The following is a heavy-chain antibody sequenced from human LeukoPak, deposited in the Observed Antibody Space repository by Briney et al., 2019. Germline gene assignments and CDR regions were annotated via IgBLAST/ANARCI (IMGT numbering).Heavy chain of an antibody. CDR2: IYYSGTT. J-gene: IGHJ4*02. CDR3: ARQAQYDYDTRGYPNQGFDY. V-gene: IGHV4-59*08. D-gene: IGHD3-22*01. CDR1: GGSINNYY. Sequence: SETLSLTCTVSGGSINNYYWSWIRQPPGKGLEWIGYIYYSGTTNYNPSLKSRVTISVNTSKSQFSLELSSVTAADTAVYYCARQAQYDYDTRGYPNQGFDYWGQGTLVTVSS.